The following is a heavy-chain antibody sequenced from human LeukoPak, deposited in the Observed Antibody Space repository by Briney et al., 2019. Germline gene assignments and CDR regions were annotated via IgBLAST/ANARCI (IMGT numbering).Heavy chain of an antibody. Sequence: PSETLSLTCAVYGGSFSGYYWSWIRQPPGKGLEWIGEINDSGSTNYNPSLKSRVTISVDTSKNQFSLKLSSVTAADTAVYYCARIPFRVVAVAGTRDYWGQGTLVTVSS. CDR2: INDSGST. J-gene: IGHJ4*02. V-gene: IGHV4-34*01. D-gene: IGHD6-19*01. CDR3: ARIPFRVVAVAGTRDY. CDR1: GGSFSGYY.